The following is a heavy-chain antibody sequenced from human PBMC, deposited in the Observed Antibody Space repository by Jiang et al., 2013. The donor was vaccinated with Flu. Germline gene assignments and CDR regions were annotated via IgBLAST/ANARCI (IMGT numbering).Heavy chain of an antibody. CDR1: G. J-gene: IGHJ4*02. V-gene: IGHV1-18*01. CDR3: ARDWSGY. Sequence: GFSWVRQAPGQGLEWIGWISAYNGNTNYAQKFQGRVTMTTDTSTSTVYMELRSLRSDDTAVYYCARDWSGYWGQGTLVTVSS. CDR2: ISAYNGNT.